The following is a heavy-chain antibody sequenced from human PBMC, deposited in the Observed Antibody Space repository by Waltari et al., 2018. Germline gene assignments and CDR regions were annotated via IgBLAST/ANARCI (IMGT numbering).Heavy chain of an antibody. CDR1: PSTLDSFY. CDR2: LNPNGGSA. J-gene: IGHJ3*01. D-gene: IGHD5-12*01. V-gene: IGHV1-46*02. CDR3: SRGRGGYRFGSFDL. Sequence: QVQLVQSGAEVKKPGASVRISCKASPSTLDSFYVNWVRQAPGQGLEWMGILNPNGGSATYAESLQGRVTMNRDKSTGTVYMELRSLRSDDTAVYYCSRGRGGYRFGSFDLWGQGTLVTVS.